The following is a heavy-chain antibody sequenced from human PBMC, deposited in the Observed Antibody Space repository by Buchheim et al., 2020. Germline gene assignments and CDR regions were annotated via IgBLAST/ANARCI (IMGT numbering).Heavy chain of an antibody. CDR1: GGSISSYY. Sequence: QVQLQESGPGLVKPSETLSLTCTVSGGSISSYYWSWIRQPPGKGLEWIGYLYYSGSTNYNPSLKRRVTISVDTSKNQISLKLSSVTAADTAVYYCARDLVGGDYYDSSGENDAFDIWGQGT. D-gene: IGHD3-22*01. J-gene: IGHJ3*02. CDR3: ARDLVGGDYYDSSGENDAFDI. V-gene: IGHV4-59*01. CDR2: LYYSGST.